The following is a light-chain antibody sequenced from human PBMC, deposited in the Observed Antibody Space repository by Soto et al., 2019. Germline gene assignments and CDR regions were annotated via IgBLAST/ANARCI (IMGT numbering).Light chain of an antibody. V-gene: IGKV1-5*01. CDR3: QQYSTYSGT. Sequence: KMTQSPSTLSASVGDRVTITCRASQTITTWLAWYQQKPGKAPKLLIYDASTLESGVPSRFSGSGFGTEFSLTISSLQPDDSATYYCQQYSTYSGTFGQGTKVDI. J-gene: IGKJ1*01. CDR2: DAS. CDR1: QTITTW.